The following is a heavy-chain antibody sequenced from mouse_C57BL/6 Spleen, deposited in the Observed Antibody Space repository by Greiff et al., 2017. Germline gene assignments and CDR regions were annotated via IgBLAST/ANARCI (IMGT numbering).Heavy chain of an antibody. CDR3: ASSPLYYDYGGYFDY. Sequence: VQLQQPGPELVKPGASVKISCKASGYAFSSSWMNWVKQRPGKGLEWIGRIYPGDGDTNYNGKFKGKATLTADKSSSTAYMQLSSLTSEDSAVYFCASSPLYYDYGGYFDYWGQGTTLTVSS. V-gene: IGHV1-82*01. CDR1: GYAFSSSW. J-gene: IGHJ2*01. CDR2: IYPGDGDT. D-gene: IGHD2-4*01.